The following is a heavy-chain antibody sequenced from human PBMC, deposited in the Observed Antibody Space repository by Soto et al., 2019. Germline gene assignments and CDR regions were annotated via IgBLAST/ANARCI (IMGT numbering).Heavy chain of an antibody. CDR3: AKDRAIVVVITLFDY. Sequence: GGSLSLSCEASGFTFSSYAMSLVRQAPGKGLEWVSAISGSGGSTYYAHPVKGGFTISRDNSKNTLYLQMNSVRAEDTAVYYCAKDRAIVVVITLFDYWGQGTLVTVSS. CDR1: GFTFSSYA. D-gene: IGHD3-22*01. V-gene: IGHV3-23*01. J-gene: IGHJ4*02. CDR2: ISGSGGST.